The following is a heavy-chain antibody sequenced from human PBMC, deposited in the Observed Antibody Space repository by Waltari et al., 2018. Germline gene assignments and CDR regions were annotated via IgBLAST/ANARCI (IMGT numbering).Heavy chain of an antibody. D-gene: IGHD2-21*01. CDR1: GYSISSGYY. J-gene: IGHJ4*02. Sequence: QVQLQESGPGLVKPSETLSLTCAVSGYSISSGYYWGWIRQPPGKGLEWIGSIYHSGSTYYNPSLKSRVTISVDTSKNQFSLKLSSVTAADTAVYYCATYSYCGGDCYSTVDYWGQGTLVTVSS. CDR3: ATYSYCGGDCYSTVDY. CDR2: IYHSGST. V-gene: IGHV4-38-2*01.